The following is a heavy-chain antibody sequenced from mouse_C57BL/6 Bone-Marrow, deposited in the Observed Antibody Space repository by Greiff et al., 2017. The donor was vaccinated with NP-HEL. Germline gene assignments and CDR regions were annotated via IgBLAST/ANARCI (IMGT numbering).Heavy chain of an antibody. CDR3: ARKIYYGNYDAMDY. D-gene: IGHD2-1*01. V-gene: IGHV5-4*03. CDR1: GFTFSSFA. J-gene: IGHJ4*01. CDR2: ISDGGSYT. Sequence: DVKLQESGGGLVKPGGSLKLSCAASGFTFSSFAMSWVRQTPEKRLEWVATISDGGSYTYYPDNVKGRFTISRDNAKNNLYLQMSHLKSEDTAMYYCARKIYYGNYDAMDYWGQGTSVTVSS.